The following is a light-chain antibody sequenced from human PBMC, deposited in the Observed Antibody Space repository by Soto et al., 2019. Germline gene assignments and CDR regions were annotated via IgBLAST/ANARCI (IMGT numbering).Light chain of an antibody. CDR3: QHYSGSSPRFT. CDR1: QSVRNTC. Sequence: EIVLTQSPGTLSLSLGERATLACRASQSVRNTCVAWYQQKPGQAPRLLIYGASSRATGIPDRFSGSGSGTDFSLTISRLEPEDFAIYYCQHYSGSSPRFTCGPGNRVEIK. CDR2: GAS. V-gene: IGKV3-20*01. J-gene: IGKJ3*01.